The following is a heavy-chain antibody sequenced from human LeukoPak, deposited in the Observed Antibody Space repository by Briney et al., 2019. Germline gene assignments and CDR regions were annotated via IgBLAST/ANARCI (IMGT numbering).Heavy chain of an antibody. V-gene: IGHV4-38-2*02. D-gene: IGHD2/OR15-2a*01. CDR3: AREEGFPDY. CDR1: VYSISSDYY. J-gene: IGHJ4*02. CDR2: IYHSGNT. Sequence: PSETLSLTCTVSVYSISSDYYWGWIRQPPGKGLEWIGSIYHSGNTYYSPFLKSRVTISVDTSKNQFSPKLSSVTAADTAVYYCAREEGFPDYWGQGTLVTVSS.